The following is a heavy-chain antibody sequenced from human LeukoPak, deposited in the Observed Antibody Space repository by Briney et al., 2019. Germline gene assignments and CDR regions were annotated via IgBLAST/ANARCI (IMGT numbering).Heavy chain of an antibody. V-gene: IGHV3-30*03. CDR2: ISFDGRNQ. D-gene: IGHD6-19*01. J-gene: IGHJ4*02. Sequence: GGPLRLSCAASGFTFSSYGMHWVRQAPGKGLEWLTAISFDGRNQYYADSVRGRITTSRDNSKNTLYVQMNSLRAEDTAMYYCARGALSSGWKTGINYWGQGTLVTVSP. CDR3: ARGALSSGWKTGINY. CDR1: GFTFSSYG.